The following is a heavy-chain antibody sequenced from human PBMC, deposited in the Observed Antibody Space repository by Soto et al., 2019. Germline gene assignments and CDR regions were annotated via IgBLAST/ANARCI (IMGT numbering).Heavy chain of an antibody. J-gene: IGHJ4*02. D-gene: IGHD3-9*01. CDR3: ARHSPDFDWLSQFDY. CDR1: GDSISRSYW. Sequence: PSETLSLTCAVSGDSISRSYWWSWVRQFPGKGLEWIGEIYHSGSTIYNPSLKSRVTISVDTSKNQLSLKLSSVTAADTAVYYCARHSPDFDWLSQFDYWGQGTLVTVSS. CDR2: IYHSGST. V-gene: IGHV4-4*02.